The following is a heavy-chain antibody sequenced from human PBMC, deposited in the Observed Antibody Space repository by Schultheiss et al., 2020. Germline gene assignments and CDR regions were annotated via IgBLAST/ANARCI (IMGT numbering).Heavy chain of an antibody. V-gene: IGHV3-21*04. J-gene: IGHJ5*02. D-gene: IGHD2-21*02. CDR2: ISSSSSYI. CDR3: AKVSRGVGDYNWFDP. CDR1: GFTFSSYS. Sequence: GGSLRLSCAASGFTFSSYSMNWVRQAPGKGLEWVSSISSSSSYIYYADSVEGRFTISRDNSKNTLYLQMNSLRAEDTAVYYCAKVSRGVGDYNWFDPWGQGTLVNVSS.